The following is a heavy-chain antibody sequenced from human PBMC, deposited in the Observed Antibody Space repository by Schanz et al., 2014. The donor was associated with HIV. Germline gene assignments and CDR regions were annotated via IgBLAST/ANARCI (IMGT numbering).Heavy chain of an antibody. CDR2: ISSTSAHI. D-gene: IGHD2-21*02. CDR3: AREKSDWYLIDYYYYYGMDV. CDR1: GFTFDSFG. V-gene: IGHV3-21*01. Sequence: VQLAESGGGVVRPGRSLRLSCAASGFTFDSFGMHWVRQAPGKGLEWISFISSTSAHIYYADSVKGRFTISRDNAKNSLYLEMNSLRAEDTAVYYCAREKSDWYLIDYYYYYGMDVWGQGTTVTVSS. J-gene: IGHJ6*02.